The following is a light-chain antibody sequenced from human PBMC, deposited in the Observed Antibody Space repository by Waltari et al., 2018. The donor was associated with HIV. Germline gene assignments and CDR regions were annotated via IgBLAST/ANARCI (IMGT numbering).Light chain of an antibody. Sequence: QSALPQPASVSGSPGQSITISCTGTSSYVGSYNLVSWYQQNPDKAPKLMIYEVSKRPSGVSNRFSGSKSGNTASLTISGLQAEDEAAYYCCSYAGSSTLIFGGGTKLTVL. J-gene: IGLJ2*01. V-gene: IGLV2-23*02. CDR1: SSYVGSYNL. CDR3: CSYAGSSTLI. CDR2: EVS.